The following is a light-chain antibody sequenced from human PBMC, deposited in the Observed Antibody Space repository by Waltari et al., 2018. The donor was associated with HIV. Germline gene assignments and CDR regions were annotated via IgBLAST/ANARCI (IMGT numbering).Light chain of an antibody. V-gene: IGLV2-23*02. CDR2: EVT. Sequence: QSALTQPASVSGSPGQSITLPCTGTRSDVGSYNLVSWYQQHPGKAPKLMIYEVTKRPSGVSDRFSGSKSGNTASLTISGVQAEDEADYFCSSYAGSSTMIFGGGTKLTVL. CDR3: SSYAGSSTMI. CDR1: RSDVGSYNL. J-gene: IGLJ2*01.